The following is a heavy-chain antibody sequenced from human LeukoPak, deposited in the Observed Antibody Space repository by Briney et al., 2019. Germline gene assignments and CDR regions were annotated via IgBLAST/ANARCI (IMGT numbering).Heavy chain of an antibody. CDR3: ARDRYGGYHDY. J-gene: IGHJ4*02. Sequence: GGSLRLSCAASGFTFSSYSMNWVRQAPGKGLEWVSYISSSSSTIYYADSVKGRLTISRDNAKNSLYLQMNSLRAEDTAVYYCARDRYGGYHDYWGQGTLVTVSS. CDR1: GFTFSSYS. CDR2: ISSSSSTI. D-gene: IGHD5-12*01. V-gene: IGHV3-48*04.